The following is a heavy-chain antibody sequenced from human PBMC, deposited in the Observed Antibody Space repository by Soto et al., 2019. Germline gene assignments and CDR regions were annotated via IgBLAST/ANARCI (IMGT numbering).Heavy chain of an antibody. D-gene: IGHD1-1*01. Sequence: QVTLKESGPVLVNPTETLTLTCTVSGFSLSNARMGVSWIRQPPGKALEWLAHIFSNDEKSYSTSLKSRLTISKDTSKSQVVLTMTNMDPVDTATYYCARMGELERYYFDYWGQGTLVTVSS. V-gene: IGHV2-26*01. CDR3: ARMGELERYYFDY. CDR2: IFSNDEK. CDR1: GFSLSNARMG. J-gene: IGHJ4*02.